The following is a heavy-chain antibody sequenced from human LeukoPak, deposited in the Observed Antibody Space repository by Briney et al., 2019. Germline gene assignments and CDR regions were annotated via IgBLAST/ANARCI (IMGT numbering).Heavy chain of an antibody. CDR2: IYYSGSP. J-gene: IGHJ4*02. V-gene: IGHV4-59*08. D-gene: IGHD5-24*01. Sequence: SDTLSLTCTVSGGSISPYFWSWIRQPPGKGLEWIGYIYYSGSPNYTPSLKSRVTISVDTSKNQVSLKLSSVTAADAAVYYCARRQSYFYYWGQGTLVTVSS. CDR3: ARRQSYFYY. CDR1: GGSISPYF.